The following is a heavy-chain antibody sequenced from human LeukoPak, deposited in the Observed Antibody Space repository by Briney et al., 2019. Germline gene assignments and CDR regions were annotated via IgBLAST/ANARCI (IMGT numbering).Heavy chain of an antibody. Sequence: GAAVKVSCKASGGSFSTNAISWVRQAPGQGLEWMGALIPVFDTGTYSQKFQDRLTITADKSTSTVYMELSSLTSEDTAVYYCTRALGYGNGGNYWGQGTLVTVSS. D-gene: IGHD5-18*01. CDR1: GGSFSTNA. V-gene: IGHV1-69*06. CDR3: TRALGYGNGGNY. CDR2: LIPVFDTG. J-gene: IGHJ4*02.